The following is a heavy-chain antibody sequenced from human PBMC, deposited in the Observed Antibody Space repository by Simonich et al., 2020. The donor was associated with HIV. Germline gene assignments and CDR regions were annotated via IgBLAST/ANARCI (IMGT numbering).Heavy chain of an antibody. J-gene: IGHJ3*02. D-gene: IGHD3-22*01. CDR3: ATDQDYYDRSGDPGDAFDI. Sequence: QVQLVESGGGVVQPGRSLRLSCAASGFTFSNYGMHWARQAPGKGLVLLADIWYDGSNKYYADSVKGRLTISRDNSKNTLYLQMNSLRAEDTAVYYCATDQDYYDRSGDPGDAFDIWGQGTMVIVSS. CDR2: IWYDGSNK. CDR1: GFTFSNYG. V-gene: IGHV3-33*01.